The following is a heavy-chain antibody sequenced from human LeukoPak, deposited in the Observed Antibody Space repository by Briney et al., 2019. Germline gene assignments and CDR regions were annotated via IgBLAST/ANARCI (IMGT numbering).Heavy chain of an antibody. V-gene: IGHV4-59*08. Sequence: SETLSLTCTVSGGSISSYYWSWIRQPPGKGLEWIGYIYYSVSTNYNPSLKSRVTISVDTSKNQFSLKLSSVTAADTAVYYCARRGYYYDSSGYRAHAFDIWGQGTMVTVSS. CDR1: GGSISSYY. CDR2: IYYSVST. CDR3: ARRGYYYDSSGYRAHAFDI. D-gene: IGHD3-22*01. J-gene: IGHJ3*02.